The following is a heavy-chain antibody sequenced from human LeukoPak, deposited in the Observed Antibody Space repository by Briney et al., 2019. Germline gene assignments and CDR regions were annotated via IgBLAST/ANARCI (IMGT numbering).Heavy chain of an antibody. Sequence: SETLSLTCTVSGGSISGYYWSWIRQPPGKGLEWIGYVYISGTTNYSPSLKSRVTISVDTSKNRFSLKLTSLTAADTAVYYCARQGINSDAFDMWGQGTMVTVSS. V-gene: IGHV4-4*09. D-gene: IGHD1-1*01. CDR1: GGSISGYY. J-gene: IGHJ3*02. CDR3: ARQGINSDAFDM. CDR2: VYISGTT.